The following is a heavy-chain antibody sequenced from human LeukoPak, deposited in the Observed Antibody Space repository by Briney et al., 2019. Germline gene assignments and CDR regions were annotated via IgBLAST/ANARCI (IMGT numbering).Heavy chain of an antibody. CDR2: INSDGSST. V-gene: IGHV3-74*01. D-gene: IGHD5-18*01. CDR3: ARDNTDRDAFDI. Sequence: GGSLRLSCAASGFTFSSYWMHWVRQAPGKGLVWVSRINSDGSSTSYADSVKGRFTISKDNAKNTLYLQMTSLRAEDTAVYYCARDNTDRDAFDIWGQGTMVTVSS. J-gene: IGHJ3*02. CDR1: GFTFSSYW.